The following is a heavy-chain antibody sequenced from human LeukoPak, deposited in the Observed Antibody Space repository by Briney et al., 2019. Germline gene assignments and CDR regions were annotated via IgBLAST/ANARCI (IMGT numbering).Heavy chain of an antibody. J-gene: IGHJ4*02. D-gene: IGHD2-8*01. CDR3: ARDNGNKYYFDY. Sequence: KPGGSLLLSCAASGFMFSDYFMSWIRQAPGKELEWISYISSNSKYTKYADSVKGRFTISRDNAKKSLYLQMNSLRAEDTAVYYCARDNGNKYYFDYWGQGTLVTVSS. V-gene: IGHV3-11*05. CDR1: GFMFSDYF. CDR2: ISSNSKYT.